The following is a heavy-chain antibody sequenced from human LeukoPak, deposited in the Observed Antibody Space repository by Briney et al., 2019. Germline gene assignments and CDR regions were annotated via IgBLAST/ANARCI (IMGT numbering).Heavy chain of an antibody. CDR3: ARAQNYHDRSGYSNDTFDV. J-gene: IGHJ3*01. CDR1: GYTFTDNY. CDR2: VNPDSGGI. D-gene: IGHD3-22*01. Sequence: ASVKVSCKASGYTFTDNYIHWVRQAPGQGLEWMGRVNPDSGGINYAHKLQGRVTMTRDTSINTAFVELRRLRSDDTATYYCARAQNYHDRSGYSNDTFDVWGHGTMITVSS. V-gene: IGHV1-2*06.